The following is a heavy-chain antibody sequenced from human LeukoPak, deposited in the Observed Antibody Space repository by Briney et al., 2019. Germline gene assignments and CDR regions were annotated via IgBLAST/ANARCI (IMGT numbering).Heavy chain of an antibody. J-gene: IGHJ4*02. D-gene: IGHD3-3*01. CDR1: GYPISSGYY. V-gene: IGHV4-38-2*02. CDR2: IYHSGST. CDR3: ASYDFWSGYMDY. Sequence: SETLSLTCTVSGYPISSGYYWGWIRQPPGKGLEWIGSIYHSGSTYYNPSLKSRVTISVDTSKNQFSLKLSSVTAADTAVYYCASYDFWSGYMDYWGQGTLVTVSS.